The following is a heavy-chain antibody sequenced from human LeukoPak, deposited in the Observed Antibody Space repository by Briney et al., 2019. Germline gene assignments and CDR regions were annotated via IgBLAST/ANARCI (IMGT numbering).Heavy chain of an antibody. CDR3: ARGRDRSKAGDH. CDR2: IHPSGIF. J-gene: IGHJ4*02. CDR1: GGSCDDYY. D-gene: IGHD5-24*01. Sequence: SETLSLTCAVYGGSCDDYYCSWLRQPPGKGLEWIGEIHPSGIFYYNSSLLSRVTISIDTPKSQFSLRLTSVTAADTAFYYCARGRDRSKAGDHWGQGNLVTVSS. V-gene: IGHV4-34*01.